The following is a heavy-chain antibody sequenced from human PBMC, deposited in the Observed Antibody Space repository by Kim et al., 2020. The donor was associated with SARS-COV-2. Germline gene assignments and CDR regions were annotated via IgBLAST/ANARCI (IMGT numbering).Heavy chain of an antibody. V-gene: IGHV4-59*13. CDR2: IYYSGST. CDR1: GGSISSYY. CDR3: ASSRLWFGDSGAVY. D-gene: IGHD3-10*01. J-gene: IGHJ4*02. Sequence: SETLSLTCTVSGGSISSYYWSWIRQPPGKGLEWIGYIYYSGSTNYNPSLKSRVTISVDTSKNQFSLKLSSVTAADTAVYYCASSRLWFGDSGAVYWGQGTLVTVSS.